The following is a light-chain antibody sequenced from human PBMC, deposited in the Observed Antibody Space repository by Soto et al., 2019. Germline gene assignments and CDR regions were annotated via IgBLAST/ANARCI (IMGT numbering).Light chain of an antibody. CDR1: RSIGNY. Sequence: IQMTXSPSSXSASVGDRVXXXXRASRSIGNYLHWYQQKPESAPKLLIFLTSRLQSGVPSRFSGSGSGTDFTLTISSLQPEDFATYYCQQSYSIPYSFGQGTKLEIK. CDR2: LTS. J-gene: IGKJ2*01. CDR3: QQSYSIPYS. V-gene: IGKV1-39*01.